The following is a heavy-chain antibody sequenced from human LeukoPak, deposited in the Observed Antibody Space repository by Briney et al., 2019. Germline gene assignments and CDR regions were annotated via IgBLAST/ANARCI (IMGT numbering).Heavy chain of an antibody. V-gene: IGHV3-7*01. D-gene: IGHD3-22*01. Sequence: GGSLRLSCAASGFTFSSYWMSWVRQTPGKGLEWVANIKQDGSEKYYVDSVKGRFTISRDNAKNSLYLQMNSLRAEDTAVYYCARGYYYDSRGYFDYWGQGTLVTVSS. J-gene: IGHJ4*02. CDR2: IKQDGSEK. CDR3: ARGYYYDSRGYFDY. CDR1: GFTFSSYW.